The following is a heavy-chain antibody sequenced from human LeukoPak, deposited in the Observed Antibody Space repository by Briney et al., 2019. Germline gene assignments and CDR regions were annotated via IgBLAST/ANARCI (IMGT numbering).Heavy chain of an antibody. CDR3: ARHKKYSSSSFEGVGYYFDY. Sequence: SETLSLTCTVSGGSISSYYWSWIRQPPGKGLEWIGYIYTSGSTNYNPSLKSRVTISVDTSKNQFSLKLSSVTAADTAVYYCARHKKYSSSSFEGVGYYFDYWGQGALVTVSS. CDR2: IYTSGST. V-gene: IGHV4-4*09. CDR1: GGSISSYY. D-gene: IGHD6-6*01. J-gene: IGHJ4*02.